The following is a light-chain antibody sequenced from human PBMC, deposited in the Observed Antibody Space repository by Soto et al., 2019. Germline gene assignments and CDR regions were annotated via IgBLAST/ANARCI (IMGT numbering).Light chain of an antibody. J-gene: IGKJ1*01. Sequence: EIVMSQSPATLSVSPGERATLSCRASPSVTNYLAWYQQKPGQAPRLLIYGASSRATGIPDRFSGSGSGTDFTLTISRLEPEDFAVYYCQQYGSSPRPFGQGTKVAI. CDR3: QQYGSSPRP. CDR1: PSVTNY. V-gene: IGKV3-20*01. CDR2: GAS.